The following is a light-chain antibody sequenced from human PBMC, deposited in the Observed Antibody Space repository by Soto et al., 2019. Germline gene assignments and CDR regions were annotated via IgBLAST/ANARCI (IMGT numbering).Light chain of an antibody. J-gene: IGKJ4*01. Sequence: EIVMTQSPATLSVSPGERATLSCRAGQSVSSNLAWYQQKPGQAPRLLIYGASTRATGIPARFSGSGSGTEFTLTISSLQSEDFAVYYCQQYNNWPKTFGGGTKV. CDR2: GAS. V-gene: IGKV3-15*01. CDR3: QQYNNWPKT. CDR1: QSVSSN.